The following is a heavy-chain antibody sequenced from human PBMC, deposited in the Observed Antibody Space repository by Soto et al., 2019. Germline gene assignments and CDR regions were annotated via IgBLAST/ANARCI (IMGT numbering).Heavy chain of an antibody. CDR1: GGSISSYY. V-gene: IGHV4-59*08. Sequence: QVQLQESGPGLVKPSETLSLTCTVSGGSISSYYWSWIRQPPGKGLEWIGYIYYSGSTNYNPSLXSRVAIXXDTSKNQFSLKLSSVTAADTAVYYCARRYGDTLDYWGQGTLVTVSS. CDR2: IYYSGST. CDR3: ARRYGDTLDY. J-gene: IGHJ4*02. D-gene: IGHD4-17*01.